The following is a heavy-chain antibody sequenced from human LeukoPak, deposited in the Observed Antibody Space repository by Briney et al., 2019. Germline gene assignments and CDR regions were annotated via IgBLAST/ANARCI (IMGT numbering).Heavy chain of an antibody. V-gene: IGHV4-61*08. D-gene: IGHD3-22*01. CDR1: GGSISSGGYY. CDR2: IYYSGST. CDR3: ARAVDDSSGYYPYYFDY. Sequence: SQTLSLTCTISGGSISSGGYYWSWIRQPPGKGLEWIGYIYYSGSTNYNPSLKSRVTISVDTSKNQFSLKLSSVTAADTAVYYCARAVDDSSGYYPYYFDYWGQGTLVTVSS. J-gene: IGHJ4*02.